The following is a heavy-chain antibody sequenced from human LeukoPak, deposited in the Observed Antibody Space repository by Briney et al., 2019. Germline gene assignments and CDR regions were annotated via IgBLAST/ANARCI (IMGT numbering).Heavy chain of an antibody. Sequence: KPSDSLSLTCTVSGPSISNYYWSWLRQSPGKGLEWVGHIYYSGTTNYTPSLKSRVTISVDTSKHQSSLKLSSVTAADTAVYCCASGRDLLTYFQHWSQGTLVTVSS. D-gene: IGHD1-26*01. CDR1: GPSISNYY. CDR3: ASGRDLLTYFQH. J-gene: IGHJ1*01. CDR2: IYYSGTT. V-gene: IGHV4-59*07.